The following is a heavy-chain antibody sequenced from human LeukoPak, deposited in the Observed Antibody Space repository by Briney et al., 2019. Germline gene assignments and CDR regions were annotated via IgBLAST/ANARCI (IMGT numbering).Heavy chain of an antibody. CDR3: ARDLSKVGARHFDY. CDR2: ISSSSSYI. Sequence: PGGSLRLSCAASGFTFSSYSMNWVRQAPGKGLEWVSSISSSSSYIYYADSVKGRFTISRDNAKNSLYLQMNSLRAEDTAVYYCARDLSKVGARHFDYWGQGTLVTVSP. D-gene: IGHD1-26*01. V-gene: IGHV3-21*01. CDR1: GFTFSSYS. J-gene: IGHJ4*02.